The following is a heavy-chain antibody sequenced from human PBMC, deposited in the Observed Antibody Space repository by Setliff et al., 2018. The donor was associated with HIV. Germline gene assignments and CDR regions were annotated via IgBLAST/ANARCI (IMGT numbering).Heavy chain of an antibody. J-gene: IGHJ4*02. Sequence: SVKVSCKASGDTFSNYAITWVRQAPGQGLEWMGGINPLFGPTNYAHNFQGRLTITTDQIMSTAYMELTSLRSEDTAVYYCASGSGYCNKGDCYIGVHRTPDKYYFDSWGQGTLVTVSS. CDR1: GDTFSNYA. D-gene: IGHD2-8*01. V-gene: IGHV1-69*05. CDR3: ASGSGYCNKGDCYIGVHRTPDKYYFDS. CDR2: INPLFGPT.